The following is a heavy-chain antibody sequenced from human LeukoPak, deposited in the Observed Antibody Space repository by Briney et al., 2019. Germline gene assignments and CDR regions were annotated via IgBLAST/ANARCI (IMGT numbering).Heavy chain of an antibody. J-gene: IGHJ4*02. CDR1: GFTSSRYE. D-gene: IGHD6-6*01. CDR3: ARDGRFDYSSSSYLDY. Sequence: GGSLRLSRAASGFTSSRYEMNWVRKAPGKGLEWVAYIRSSGGIIYYADSVKGGFPISRDNDKNTLYLQMNSLRAEDTAVYYCARDGRFDYSSSSYLDYWGQGTLVTVSS. V-gene: IGHV3-48*03. CDR2: IRSSGGII.